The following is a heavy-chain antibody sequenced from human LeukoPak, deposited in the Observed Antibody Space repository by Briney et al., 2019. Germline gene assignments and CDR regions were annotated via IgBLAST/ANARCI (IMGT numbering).Heavy chain of an antibody. V-gene: IGHV3-7*01. CDR1: GFTFSSYW. J-gene: IGHJ4*02. D-gene: IGHD2-21*02. CDR3: ARGELTGRYCGGDCYSGVLDY. CDR2: IKQDGSEK. Sequence: PGRSLRLSCAASGFTFSSYWMSWVRQAPGKGLEWVANIKQDGSEKYYVDSVKGRFTISRDNAKNSLYLQMNSLRAEDTAVYYCARGELTGRYCGGDCYSGVLDYWGQGTLVTVSS.